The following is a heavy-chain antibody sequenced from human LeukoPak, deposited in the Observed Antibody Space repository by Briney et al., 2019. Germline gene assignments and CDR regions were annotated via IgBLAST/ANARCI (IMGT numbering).Heavy chain of an antibody. D-gene: IGHD4-23*01. Sequence: ALVKVSCKASGYTFTTYFMHWVRQAPGQGLEWMGIIHTSGGTTKYAQKFQDRVTMTRDTSTNTVYMELSSLKFDDTAVYYCAREGGDGGPFDYWGQGTLVTVLS. CDR2: IHTSGGTT. V-gene: IGHV1-46*01. CDR3: AREGGDGGPFDY. CDR1: GYTFTTYF. J-gene: IGHJ4*02.